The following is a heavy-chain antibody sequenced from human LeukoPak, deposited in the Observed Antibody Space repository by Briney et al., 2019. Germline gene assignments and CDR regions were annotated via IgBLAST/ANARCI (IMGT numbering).Heavy chain of an antibody. D-gene: IGHD2-2*01. V-gene: IGHV4-30-2*01. CDR3: ARIHCSSTSCPIDY. Sequence: SQTLSLTCAVSGGSISSGGYSWSWIRQPPGKGLQWIGYIYHSGSTYYNPSLKSRVTISVDRSKNQFSLKLSSVTAAGTAVYYCARIHCSSTSCPIDYWGQGTLVTVSS. J-gene: IGHJ4*02. CDR2: IYHSGST. CDR1: GGSISSGGYS.